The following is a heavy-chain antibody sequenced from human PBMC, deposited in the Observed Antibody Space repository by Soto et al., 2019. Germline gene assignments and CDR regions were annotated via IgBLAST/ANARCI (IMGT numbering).Heavy chain of an antibody. CDR2: IYYSGST. CDR3: ARAYSLRGGLFDP. D-gene: IGHD2-21*01. V-gene: IGHV4-59*01. J-gene: IGHJ5*02. CDR1: GGSISRYY. Sequence: SETLSLTXTVSGGSISRYYWSWIRQPPGKGLEWIGYIYYSGSTNYNPSLKSRVTISVDTSKNQFSLKLSSVTAADTAVYYCARAYSLRGGLFDPWGQGTLVTVSS.